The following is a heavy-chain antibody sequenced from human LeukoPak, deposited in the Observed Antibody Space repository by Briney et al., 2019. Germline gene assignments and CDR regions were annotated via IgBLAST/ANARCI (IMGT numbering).Heavy chain of an antibody. CDR1: GFTFSTYS. CDR3: ARAKRNGFDI. J-gene: IGHJ3*02. Sequence: GGSLRLSCAASGFTFSTYSMNWVRQAPGKGLEWISYISRSSSPVYYADSVKGRFTISRDNAKNSLYLQMNSLRAEDTAVYYCARAKRNGFDIWGQGTMVTVSS. V-gene: IGHV3-48*01. CDR2: ISRSSSPV.